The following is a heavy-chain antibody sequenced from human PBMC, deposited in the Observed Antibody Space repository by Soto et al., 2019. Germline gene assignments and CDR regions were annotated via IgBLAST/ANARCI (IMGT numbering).Heavy chain of an antibody. D-gene: IGHD3-10*01. J-gene: IGHJ4*02. Sequence: QVQLQVSGPGLVKPSQTLSLTCTVSGGSISSGGYYWGWIGQHPGKGLEWIGYIYYTGSTYYNTSLRSRVTISEDTSKNQYSLKLSSVTAADTAVYDCARGRLLPAGYFDYWGQGTLVTVSS. CDR2: IYYTGST. V-gene: IGHV4-31*03. CDR1: GGSISSGGYY. CDR3: ARGRLLPAGYFDY.